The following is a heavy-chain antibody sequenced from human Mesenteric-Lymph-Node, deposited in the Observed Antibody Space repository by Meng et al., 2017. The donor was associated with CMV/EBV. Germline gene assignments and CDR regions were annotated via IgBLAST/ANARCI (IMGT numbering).Heavy chain of an antibody. J-gene: IGHJ5*02. Sequence: SLSASGVGVGWIRQPPGKALEWLALNYWDNDKRYNPSLKSRLTITKDTSKKQVVLTLTSMDPLDTDTYYCARYRDGYNPDSHNWFDPWGQGTLVTVSS. V-gene: IGHV2-5*02. CDR1: SLSASGVG. CDR3: ARYRDGYNPDSHNWFDP. CDR2: NYWDNDK. D-gene: IGHD5-24*01.